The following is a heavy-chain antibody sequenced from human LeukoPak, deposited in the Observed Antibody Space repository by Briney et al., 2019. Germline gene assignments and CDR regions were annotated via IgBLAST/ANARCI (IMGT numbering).Heavy chain of an antibody. Sequence: PGGSLRLSCAASGFAFSGSAMHWVRQASGKGLEWVGRIRSKANSYATAYAASVKGRFTISRDDSKNTAYLQMNSLKTEDTAVYYCTSYTIAAAGPAVDYWGQGTLVTVSS. V-gene: IGHV3-73*01. CDR2: IRSKANSYAT. J-gene: IGHJ4*02. CDR3: TSYTIAAAGPAVDY. CDR1: GFAFSGSA. D-gene: IGHD6-13*01.